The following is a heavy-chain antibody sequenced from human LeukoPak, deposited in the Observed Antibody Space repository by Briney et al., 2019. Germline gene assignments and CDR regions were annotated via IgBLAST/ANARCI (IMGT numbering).Heavy chain of an antibody. CDR2: IYPGDSDT. D-gene: IGHD3-10*01. J-gene: IGHJ4*02. V-gene: IGHV5-51*01. CDR3: ARSNAPSLGGFDY. CDR1: GYSFTSYW. Sequence: HGESLKISCKGSGYSFTSYWIGWVRQMPGKGLEWMGIIYPGDSDTRYSPSFQGQVTISADKSLSTAYLQWSSLKASDTAMYYCARSNAPSLGGFDYWGQGTLVTVSS.